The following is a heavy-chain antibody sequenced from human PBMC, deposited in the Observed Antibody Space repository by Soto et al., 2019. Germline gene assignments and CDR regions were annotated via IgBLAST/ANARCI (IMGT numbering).Heavy chain of an antibody. CDR1: GDSVSSNSAA. J-gene: IGHJ6*02. V-gene: IGHV6-1*01. D-gene: IGHD6-25*01. CDR2: TYYRSKWYN. Sequence: PSQTLSLTCAISGDSVSSNSAAWNWIRQSPSRGLEWLGRTYYRSKWYNDYAVSVKSRITINPDTSKNHFSLQLNSVTPEDTAVYYCARGEGIAANYYYGMDVWGQGTTVPVS. CDR3: ARGEGIAANYYYGMDV.